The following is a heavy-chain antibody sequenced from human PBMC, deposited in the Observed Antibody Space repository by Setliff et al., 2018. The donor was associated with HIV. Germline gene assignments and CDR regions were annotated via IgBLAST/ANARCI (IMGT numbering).Heavy chain of an antibody. CDR1: GGSISSYY. D-gene: IGHD6-19*01. CDR2: IYYSGST. CDR3: ARAGAIPSWAVSGLSYYYYMDV. J-gene: IGHJ6*03. V-gene: IGHV4-59*08. Sequence: SETLSLTCTVSGGSISSYYWSWIRQPPGKGLEWIGYIYYSGSTNYNPSLKSRVTISVDTSKNQFSLKLSSVTASDTAVYYCARAGAIPSWAVSGLSYYYYMDVWGKGTTVTVSS.